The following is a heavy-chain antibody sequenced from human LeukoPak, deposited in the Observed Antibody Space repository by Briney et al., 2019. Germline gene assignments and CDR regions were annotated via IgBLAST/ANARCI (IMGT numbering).Heavy chain of an antibody. D-gene: IGHD2-8*01. CDR2: INPNSGGT. CDR3: ARDCTNGVCSKGGVDY. J-gene: IGHJ4*02. Sequence: ASVKVSCKASGYTFTGYYMHWVRQAPGQGLEWMGRINPNSGGTNYAQKFQGRVTMTRDTSISTAYMELSSLRSEDTAMYYCARDCTNGVCSKGGVDYWGQGTLVTVSS. V-gene: IGHV1-2*06. CDR1: GYTFTGYY.